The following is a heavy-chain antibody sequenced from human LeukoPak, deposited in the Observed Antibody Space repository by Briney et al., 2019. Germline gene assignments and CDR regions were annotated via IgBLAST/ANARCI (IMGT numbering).Heavy chain of an antibody. CDR1: GFTFSSYG. Sequence: GGSLRLSCAASGFTFSSYGMNWVRQAPGKGLEWVSFIDSSSRYKYQADSVKGRFTISRDNAKSSVFLQMNSLRAEDTAVYYCARVGGHCTSTSCPPPDYWGQGTLVTVSS. CDR2: IDSSSRYK. V-gene: IGHV3-21*01. D-gene: IGHD2-2*01. CDR3: ARVGGHCTSTSCPPPDY. J-gene: IGHJ4*02.